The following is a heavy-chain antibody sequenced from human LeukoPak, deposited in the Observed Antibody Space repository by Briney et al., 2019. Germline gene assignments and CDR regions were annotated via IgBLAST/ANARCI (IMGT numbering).Heavy chain of an antibody. CDR2: INSDGSST. D-gene: IGHD5-12*01. Sequence: AGGSLRLSCAASGFTFSSYWMHWVRQAPGKGLVWVSRINSDGSSTSYADSVKGRFTISRDNAKNTLYLQMNSLRAEDTAVYYCARASGYDYLDFDYWGQGTLVTVSS. CDR1: GFTFSSYW. J-gene: IGHJ4*02. V-gene: IGHV3-74*01. CDR3: ARASGYDYLDFDY.